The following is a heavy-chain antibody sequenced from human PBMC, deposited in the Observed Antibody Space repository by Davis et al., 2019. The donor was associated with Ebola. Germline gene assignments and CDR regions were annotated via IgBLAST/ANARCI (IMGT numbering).Heavy chain of an antibody. CDR3: ARDGFDDFWSGYHYGMDV. CDR2: IKQDGSEK. D-gene: IGHD3-3*01. J-gene: IGHJ6*02. V-gene: IGHV3-7*03. CDR1: GFTFSSYW. Sequence: GESLKISCAASGFTFSSYWMSWVRQAPGKGLEWVANIKQDGSEKYYVDSVKGRFTISRDNAKNSLYLQMNSLRAEDTAVYYCARDGFDDFWSGYHYGMDVWGQGTTVTVSS.